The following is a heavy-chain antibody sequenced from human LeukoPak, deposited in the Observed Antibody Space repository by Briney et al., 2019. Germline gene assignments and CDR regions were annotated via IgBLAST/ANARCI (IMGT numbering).Heavy chain of an antibody. Sequence: GGSLRLSCAASGFTFSNYGMNWVRQATGKGLEWVSAIGTAGDTYYPGSVKGRFTISRENAKNSLYLQMNSLRAGDTAVYYCARGSYRGSGSYYRYYYYGMDVWGQGTTVTVSS. V-gene: IGHV3-13*04. CDR1: GFTFSNYG. CDR2: IGTAGDT. CDR3: ARGSYRGSGSYYRYYYYGMDV. D-gene: IGHD3-10*01. J-gene: IGHJ6*02.